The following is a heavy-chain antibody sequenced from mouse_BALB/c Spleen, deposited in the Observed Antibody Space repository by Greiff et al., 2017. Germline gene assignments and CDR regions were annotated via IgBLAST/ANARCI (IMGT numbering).Heavy chain of an antibody. V-gene: IGHV14-1*02. Sequence: EVHLVESGAELVRPGALVKLSCKASGFNIKDYYMHWVKQRPEQGLEWIGWIDPENGNTIYDPKFQGKASITADTSSNTAYLQLSSLTSEDTAVYYCALNYYGYAMDYWGQGTSVTVSS. CDR2: IDPENGNT. CDR3: ALNYYGYAMDY. J-gene: IGHJ4*01. D-gene: IGHD1-1*01. CDR1: GFNIKDYY.